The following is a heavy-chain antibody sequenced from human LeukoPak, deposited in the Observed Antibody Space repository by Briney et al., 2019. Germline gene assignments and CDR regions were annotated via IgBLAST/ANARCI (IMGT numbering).Heavy chain of an antibody. CDR2: ISYDGGNK. CDR1: GFTFSSYA. Sequence: GGPLRLSCAASGFTFSSYAMHWVRQAPGKGLEWVAVISYDGGNKYYADSVKGRFTISRDNSKNTLYLQMNSLRAEDTAVYYCAREYYDFWSGYSPNFDYWGQGTLVTVSS. V-gene: IGHV3-30-3*01. CDR3: AREYYDFWSGYSPNFDY. J-gene: IGHJ4*02. D-gene: IGHD3-3*01.